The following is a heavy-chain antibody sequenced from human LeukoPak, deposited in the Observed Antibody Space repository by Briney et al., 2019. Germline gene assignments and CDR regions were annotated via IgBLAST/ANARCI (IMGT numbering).Heavy chain of an antibody. CDR3: ARTAARRFDY. CDR1: GYTFPSYF. V-gene: IGHV1-46*01. Sequence: AASVKVSCTSSGYTFPSYFMHWVRQAPGQGLEWMGIINPTGGSTTYAQKFQGRVTMTRDTSTSTAYMELSSLRSDDTAVYYCARTAARRFDYWGQGTLVTVSS. J-gene: IGHJ4*02. CDR2: INPTGGST. D-gene: IGHD6-6*01.